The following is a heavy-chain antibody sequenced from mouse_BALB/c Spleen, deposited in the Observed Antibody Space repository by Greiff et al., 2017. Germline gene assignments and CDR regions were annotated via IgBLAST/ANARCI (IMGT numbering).Heavy chain of an antibody. J-gene: IGHJ4*01. CDR2: ISNGGGST. D-gene: IGHD4-1*01. V-gene: IGHV5-12-2*01. CDR3: ARQTGTDAMDY. Sequence: EVQGVESGGGLVQPGGSLKLSCAASGFTFSSYTMSWVRQTPEKRLEWVAYISNGGGSTYYPDTVKGRFTISRDNAKNTLYLQMSSLKSEDTAMYYCARQTGTDAMDYWGQGTSVTVSS. CDR1: GFTFSSYT.